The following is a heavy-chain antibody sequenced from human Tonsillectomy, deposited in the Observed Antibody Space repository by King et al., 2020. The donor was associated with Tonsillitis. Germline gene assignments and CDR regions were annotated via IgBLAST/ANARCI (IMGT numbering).Heavy chain of an antibody. CDR1: GFTFSSYA. CDR2: ISGSGGST. V-gene: IGHV3-23*04. D-gene: IGHD6-19*01. Sequence: VQLVESGGGLEQPGGSLRLSCAASGFTFSSYAMSWVRQAPGKGLEWVSGISGSGGSTNYADSVKGRFTISRDSSKNTLYLQMNSLRAEDTAVYYCAKDVHSSGWYYFDYWGQGTLVTVSS. CDR3: AKDVHSSGWYYFDY. J-gene: IGHJ4*02.